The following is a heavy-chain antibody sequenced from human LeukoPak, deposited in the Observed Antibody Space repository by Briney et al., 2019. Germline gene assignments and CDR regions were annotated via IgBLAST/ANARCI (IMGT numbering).Heavy chain of an antibody. Sequence: ASVKVSCKASGYTFTSNTMNWVRQAPGQGLEYMGWIDTKTGNPTYAQGFTGRFVFSLDTSVSTAYLQISSLKAEDTAVYYCAIHPSDSSGYFSYWGQGALVTVSS. CDR3: AIHPSDSSGYFSY. D-gene: IGHD3-22*01. V-gene: IGHV7-4-1*02. J-gene: IGHJ4*02. CDR1: GYTFTSNT. CDR2: IDTKTGNP.